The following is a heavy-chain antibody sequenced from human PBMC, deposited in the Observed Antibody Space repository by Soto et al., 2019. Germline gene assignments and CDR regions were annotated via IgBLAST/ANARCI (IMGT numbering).Heavy chain of an antibody. CDR1: GYSFTSYW. Sequence: GESLKISCKGSGYSFTSYWISWVRQMPGKGLEWMGRIDPSDSYTNYSPSFQGHVTISADKSISTAYLQWSSLKASDTAMYYCAGSLQTRDWFDPWGQGTLVTVPQ. CDR3: AGSLQTRDWFDP. V-gene: IGHV5-10-1*01. CDR2: IDPSDSYT. D-gene: IGHD3-10*01. J-gene: IGHJ5*02.